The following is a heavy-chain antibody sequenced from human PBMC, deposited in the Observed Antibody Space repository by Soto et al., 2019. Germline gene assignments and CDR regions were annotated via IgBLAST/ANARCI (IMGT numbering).Heavy chain of an antibody. J-gene: IGHJ6*02. V-gene: IGHV3-30-3*01. CDR1: GFTFSSYA. Sequence: VESGGGVVQPGRSLRLSCAASGFTFSSYAMHWVRQAPGKGLEWVAVISYDGSNKYYADSVKGRFTISRDNSKNTLYLQMNSLRAEDTAVYYCAREGDWGGTTGYYYYGMDVWGQGTTVTVSS. CDR3: AREGDWGGTTGYYYYGMDV. D-gene: IGHD1-1*01. CDR2: ISYDGSNK.